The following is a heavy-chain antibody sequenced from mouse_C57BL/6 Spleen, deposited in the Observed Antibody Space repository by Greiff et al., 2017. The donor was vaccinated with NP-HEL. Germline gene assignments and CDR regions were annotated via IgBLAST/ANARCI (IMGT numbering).Heavy chain of an antibody. J-gene: IGHJ2*01. V-gene: IGHV1-69*01. D-gene: IGHD1-1*01. CDR3: ARGDYGSSLDY. CDR1: GYTFPSYW. Sequence: QVQLQQPGAELVRPGASVKLSCKASGYTFPSYWMHWVKQRPGQGLEGIGEIDPSDGYTNYNQKFKGKSTLTVDKSSSTAYMQLSSLTSEDSAVYYCARGDYGSSLDYWGQGTTLTVSS. CDR2: IDPSDGYT.